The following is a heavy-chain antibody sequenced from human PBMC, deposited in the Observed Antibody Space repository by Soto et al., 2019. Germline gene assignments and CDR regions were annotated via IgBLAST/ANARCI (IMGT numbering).Heavy chain of an antibody. D-gene: IGHD3-10*01. J-gene: IGHJ3*02. V-gene: IGHV5-51*01. CDR1: GYTFTNYW. CDR3: ARARVGLDSLIITMVRGEGPGLDAFDI. CDR2: IYCDDSDT. Sequence: GESLKISCEASGYTFTNYWIGWVRQMPGKGLEWMGIIYCDDSDTRYSPSFQGQVTISADKSISTAYLQWRSLKASDTAMYYCARARVGLDSLIITMVRGEGPGLDAFDIWGQGTTVTVSS.